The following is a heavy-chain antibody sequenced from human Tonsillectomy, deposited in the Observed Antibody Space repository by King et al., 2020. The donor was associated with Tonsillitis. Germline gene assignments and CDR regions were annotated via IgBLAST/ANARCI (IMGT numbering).Heavy chain of an antibody. CDR1: GYTFIRYG. CDR3: AREGATGTFDYYYYGMDV. V-gene: IGHV1-18*01. Sequence: QLVQSGAEVKKPGASAKVSCKASGYTFIRYGISWVRQAPGQGLEWMGWISTYNGDRKYAEKFQGRVTMTTDTSTSTAYMELRSLRSDDTAVYYCAREGATGTFDYYYYGMDVWGQGTTVTVSS. D-gene: IGHD3-10*01. J-gene: IGHJ6*02. CDR2: ISTYNGDR.